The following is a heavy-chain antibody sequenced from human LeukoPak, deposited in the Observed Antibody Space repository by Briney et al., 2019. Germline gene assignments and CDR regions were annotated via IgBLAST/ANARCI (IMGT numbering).Heavy chain of an antibody. J-gene: IGHJ4*02. CDR3: AKGEGYCSGGSCYRGLLDY. CDR1: GFTFDDYA. D-gene: IGHD2-15*01. CDR2: ISGDGGST. Sequence: PGGSLRLSCAASGFTFDDYAMYWVRQAPGKGLEWVSLISGDGGSTYYADSVKGRFTISRDNSKNSLYLQMNSLRTEDTALYYCAKGEGYCSGGSCYRGLLDYWGQGTLVTVSS. V-gene: IGHV3-43*02.